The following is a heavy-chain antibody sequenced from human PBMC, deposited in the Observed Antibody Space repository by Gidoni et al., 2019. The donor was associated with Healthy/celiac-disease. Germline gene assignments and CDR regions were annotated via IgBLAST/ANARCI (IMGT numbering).Heavy chain of an antibody. CDR3: ARGLIVGAPLD. D-gene: IGHD1-26*01. Sequence: QVQLVESGGGVVQPGRALRLSCAASGFTFSSYAMHWVRQAPGKGLEWVAVISYDGSNKYYADSVKGRFTISRDNSKNTLYLQMNSLRAEDTAVYYCARGLIVGAPLDWGQGTLVTVSS. CDR1: GFTFSSYA. CDR2: ISYDGSNK. J-gene: IGHJ4*02. V-gene: IGHV3-30-3*01.